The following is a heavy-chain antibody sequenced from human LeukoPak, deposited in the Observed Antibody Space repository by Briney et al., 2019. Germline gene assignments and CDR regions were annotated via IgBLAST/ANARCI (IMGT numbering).Heavy chain of an antibody. V-gene: IGHV3-33*06. D-gene: IGHD4-23*01. CDR2: IWYDGSTE. CDR3: AKDLEGIGNYGGNAVRSRVY. CDR1: GLTFNSYA. Sequence: GRSLRLSCAASGLTFNSYARLRVRQAPGKGLEWVAVIWYDGSTEYYADSVKGRFTISRYNSKNTLYLQINSLRAEDTAVYYCAKDLEGIGNYGGNAVRSRVYSGQGTLVTVSS. J-gene: IGHJ4*02.